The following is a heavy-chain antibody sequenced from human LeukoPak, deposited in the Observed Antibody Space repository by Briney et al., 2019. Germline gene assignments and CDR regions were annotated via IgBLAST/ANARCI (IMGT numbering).Heavy chain of an antibody. CDR1: GYTFTSYC. CDR3: ARDLIAAAGTGYFDY. D-gene: IGHD6-13*01. CDR2: INPSGGST. Sequence: ASVKVSCKASGYTFTSYCMHWVRQAPGQGLEWMGIINPSGGSTSYAQKFQGRVTMTRDTSTSTVYMELSSLRSEDTAVYYCARDLIAAAGTGYFDYWGQGTLVTVSS. J-gene: IGHJ4*02. V-gene: IGHV1-46*01.